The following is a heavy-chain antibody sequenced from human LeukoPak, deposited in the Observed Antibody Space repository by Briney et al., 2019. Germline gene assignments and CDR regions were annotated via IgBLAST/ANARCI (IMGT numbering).Heavy chain of an antibody. CDR1: GFTVSSSY. Sequence: GGSLRLSCAASGFTVSSSYLTWVRQAPGRGLEWVSLIYSGGSTHFADSVKGRFTISRDNSKNTLYLQMNSLRAEDTAVYYCATSIAAAGPAFDYWGQGTLVTVSS. V-gene: IGHV3-53*01. J-gene: IGHJ4*02. CDR3: ATSIAAAGPAFDY. D-gene: IGHD6-13*01. CDR2: IYSGGST.